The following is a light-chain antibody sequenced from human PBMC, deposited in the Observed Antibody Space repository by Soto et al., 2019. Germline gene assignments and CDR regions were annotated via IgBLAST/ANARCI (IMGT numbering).Light chain of an antibody. CDR2: DGS. V-gene: IGKV1-33*01. CDR1: QDINHY. J-gene: IGKJ4*01. Sequence: DIQMTQSPSSLSASVGDRVTITCQASQDINHYLNWYQQRPGKAPKSLIYDGSNLETGVPSRFSGSGAGTVFSLTIDKVQPEDVATYYCQQYDNFPVSFGGGTKLEIK. CDR3: QQYDNFPVS.